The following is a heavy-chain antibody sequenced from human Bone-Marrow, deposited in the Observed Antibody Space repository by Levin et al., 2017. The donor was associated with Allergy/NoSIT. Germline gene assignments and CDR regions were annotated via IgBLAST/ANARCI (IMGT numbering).Heavy chain of an antibody. J-gene: IGHJ6*02. CDR3: ARVGGLTSASTVTTVGGGYDYGMDV. V-gene: IGHV1-18*01. CDR2: ISAYNGNT. D-gene: IGHD4-17*01. CDR1: GYTFTSYG. Sequence: GASVKVSCKASGYTFTSYGISWVRQAPGQGLEWMGWISAYNGNTNYAQKLQGRVTMTTDTSTSTAYMELRSLRSDDTAVYYCARVGGLTSASTVTTVGGGYDYGMDVWGQGTTVTVSS.